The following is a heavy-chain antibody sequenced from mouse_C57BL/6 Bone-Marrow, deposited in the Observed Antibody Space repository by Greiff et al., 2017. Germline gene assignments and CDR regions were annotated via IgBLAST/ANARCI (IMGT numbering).Heavy chain of an antibody. J-gene: IGHJ2*01. V-gene: IGHV1-4*01. CDR3: ARGDYYGSSYFDY. Sequence: VQLQQSGAELARPGASVKMSCKASGYTFTSYTMHWVKQRPGQGLEWIGYINPSSGYTKYNQKFKDKATLTADKSSSTAYMQLSSLTSEDSAVYYCARGDYYGSSYFDYWGQGTTLTVSA. CDR2: INPSSGYT. CDR1: GYTFTSYT. D-gene: IGHD1-1*01.